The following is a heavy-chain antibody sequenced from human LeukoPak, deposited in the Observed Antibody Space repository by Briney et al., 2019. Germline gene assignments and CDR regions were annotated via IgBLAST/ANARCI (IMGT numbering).Heavy chain of an antibody. V-gene: IGHV3-23*01. CDR2: ISGNGGST. J-gene: IGHJ4*02. D-gene: IGHD1-26*01. CDR1: GFTFSRYW. CDR3: AKGGEWELLVR. Sequence: GGSLRLSCAASGFTFSRYWMSWVRQAPRKGLEWVSAISGNGGSTYYADSVKGRFTISRDNSKNTLYLQMNSLRAEDTAVYYCAKGGEWELLVRWGQGTLVTVSS.